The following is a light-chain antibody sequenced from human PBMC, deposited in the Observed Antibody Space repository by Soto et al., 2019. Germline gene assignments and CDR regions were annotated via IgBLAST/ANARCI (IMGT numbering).Light chain of an antibody. CDR2: DAS. CDR3: QQRSYGYT. CDR1: QHISTF. J-gene: IGKJ2*01. Sequence: IGLTQSPVTLSLSPGERATLSCRASQHISTFLAWYQHKVGQAPRLLISDASKRATGTPARFSGSGSGTDFTLTISSLEPEDFAVYYCQQRSYGYTFGQGTKLEI. V-gene: IGKV3-11*01.